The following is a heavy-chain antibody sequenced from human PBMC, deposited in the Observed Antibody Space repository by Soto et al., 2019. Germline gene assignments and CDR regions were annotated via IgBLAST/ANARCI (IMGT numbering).Heavy chain of an antibody. CDR2: ISAYNGNT. CDR3: ARLPRGVYDILTVYSRYHFDY. D-gene: IGHD3-9*01. V-gene: IGHV1-18*01. J-gene: IGHJ4*02. Sequence: GASVKVSCKASGYTFTSYGISWVRQAPGQGLEWMGWISAYNGNTNYAQKLQGRVTMTTDTSTSTAYMELRSLRSDDTAVYYCARLPRGVYDILTVYSRYHFDYWGQGTLVTVSS. CDR1: GYTFTSYG.